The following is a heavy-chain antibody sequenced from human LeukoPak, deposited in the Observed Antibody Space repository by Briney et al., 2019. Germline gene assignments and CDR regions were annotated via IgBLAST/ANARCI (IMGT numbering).Heavy chain of an antibody. CDR1: GFTFSNYA. CDR2: TSSSSSII. V-gene: IGHV3-48*01. D-gene: IGHD1-26*01. J-gene: IGHJ3*02. Sequence: HSGGSLRLSCAASGFTFSNYAMNWVRRAPGKGLEWVSYTSSSSSIIYYADSVKGRFTISRDNAKNSLYLQMNSLRAEDTAVYYCARHSGGYAFDIWGQGTMVTVSS. CDR3: ARHSGGYAFDI.